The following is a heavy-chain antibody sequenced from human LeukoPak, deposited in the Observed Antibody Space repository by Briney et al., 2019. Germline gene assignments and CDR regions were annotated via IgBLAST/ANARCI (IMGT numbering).Heavy chain of an antibody. J-gene: IGHJ4*02. CDR3: ARGGIVVVPARPDYFDY. D-gene: IGHD2-2*01. V-gene: IGHV1-46*01. CDR2: INPSGGST. Sequence: ASVKVSCKASGYTFTSYYMHWVRQAPGQGLEWMGIINPSGGSTSYAQKFRGRVTMTRDMSTSTVYMELSRLRSEDTAVYYCARGGIVVVPARPDYFDYWGQGTLVTVSS. CDR1: GYTFTSYY.